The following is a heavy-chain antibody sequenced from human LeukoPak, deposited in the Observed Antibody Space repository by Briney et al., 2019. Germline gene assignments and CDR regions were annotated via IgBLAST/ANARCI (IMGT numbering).Heavy chain of an antibody. CDR2: IYHSGST. CDR1: GGSISSSSYY. V-gene: IGHV4-39*07. D-gene: IGHD3-10*01. Sequence: PSETLSLTCTVSGGSISSSSYYWGWIRQPPGKGLEWIGSIYHSGSTNYNPSLKSRVTISVDKSKNQFSLKLSSVTAADTAVYYCAREDYRSGSVDYWGQGTLVTVSS. J-gene: IGHJ4*02. CDR3: AREDYRSGSVDY.